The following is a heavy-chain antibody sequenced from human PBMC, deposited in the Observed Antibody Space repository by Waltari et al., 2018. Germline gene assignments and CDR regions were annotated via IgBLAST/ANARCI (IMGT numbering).Heavy chain of an antibody. Sequence: EVQLLESGGGLVQPGGSLRLSCAASGFTFSSYAMSWVRQAPGKGLEWVSAISGSGGSTYYADSVKGRFTISRDNSKNTLYLQMNSLRAEGTAVYYCAKRRPKDFWSGLRPYFDYWGQGTLVTVSS. J-gene: IGHJ4*02. CDR3: AKRRPKDFWSGLRPYFDY. CDR2: ISGSGGST. V-gene: IGHV3-23*01. CDR1: GFTFSSYA. D-gene: IGHD3-3*01.